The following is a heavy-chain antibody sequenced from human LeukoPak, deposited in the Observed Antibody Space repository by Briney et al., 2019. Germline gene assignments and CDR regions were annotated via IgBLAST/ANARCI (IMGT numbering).Heavy chain of an antibody. D-gene: IGHD4-11*01. J-gene: IGHJ4*02. Sequence: SGRSLRLSCAASGFTFSSYAMHWVRQAPGKGLEWVAVISYDGSNKYYADSVKGRFTISRDNSKNTLYLQMNSLRDEDTAVYYCARDRGYSNYYDYWGQGTLVTVSS. V-gene: IGHV3-30*04. CDR1: GFTFSSYA. CDR2: ISYDGSNK. CDR3: ARDRGYSNYYDY.